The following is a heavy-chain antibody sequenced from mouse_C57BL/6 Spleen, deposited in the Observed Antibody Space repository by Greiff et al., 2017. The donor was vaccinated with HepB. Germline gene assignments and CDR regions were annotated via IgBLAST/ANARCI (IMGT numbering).Heavy chain of an antibody. CDR1: GFTFSSYA. V-gene: IGHV5-9-1*02. D-gene: IGHD1-1*01. CDR2: ISSGGDYI. Sequence: EVKVVESGEGLVKPGGSLKLSCAASGFTFSSYAMSWVRQTPEKRLEWVAYISSGGDYIYYADTVKGRFTISRDNARNTLYLQMSSLKSEDTAMYYCTRGGEYYGSSYGWYFDVWGTGTTVTVSS. CDR3: TRGGEYYGSSYGWYFDV. J-gene: IGHJ1*03.